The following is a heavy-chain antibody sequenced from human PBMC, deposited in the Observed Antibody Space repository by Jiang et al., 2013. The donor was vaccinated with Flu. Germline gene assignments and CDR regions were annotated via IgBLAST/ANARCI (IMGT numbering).Heavy chain of an antibody. J-gene: IGHJ4*02. D-gene: IGHD6-6*01. Sequence: IIYPGDSDTRYSPSFQGQVTISADKSISTAYLQWSSLKASDTAMYYCARHWKSSSSYFDYWGQGTLVTVSS. CDR3: ARHWKSSSSYFDY. CDR2: IYPGDSDT. V-gene: IGHV5-51*01.